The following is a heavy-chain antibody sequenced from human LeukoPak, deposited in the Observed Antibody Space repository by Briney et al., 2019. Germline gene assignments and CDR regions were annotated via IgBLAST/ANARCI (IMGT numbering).Heavy chain of an antibody. D-gene: IGHD5-24*01. CDR2: IYYSGST. CDR1: GDSISTSNYY. CDR3: ARVAAATTNPRFDY. V-gene: IGHV4-31*03. Sequence: SETLSLTCTVSGDSISTSNYYWSWIRQHPGKGLEWIGYIYYSGSTYYNPSLKSRVTISVDTSKNQFSLELSSVTAADTAVYYCARVAAATTNPRFDYWGQGTLVTVSS. J-gene: IGHJ4*02.